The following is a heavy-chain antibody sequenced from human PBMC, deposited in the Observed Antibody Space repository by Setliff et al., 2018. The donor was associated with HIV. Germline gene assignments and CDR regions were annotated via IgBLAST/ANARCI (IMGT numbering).Heavy chain of an antibody. Sequence: SETLSLTCTVTGGSISSGGFYWTWIRQHPGKGLEWLGHIYSSGSVNYNPSLKSRVTISVDTSKNQFSLKLTSVTAADTAVYYCARLSGDYYYFDYWGQGTLVTVSS. CDR3: ARLSGDYYYFDY. CDR1: GGSISSGGFY. CDR2: IYSSGSV. V-gene: IGHV4-61*08. J-gene: IGHJ4*02. D-gene: IGHD2-21*02.